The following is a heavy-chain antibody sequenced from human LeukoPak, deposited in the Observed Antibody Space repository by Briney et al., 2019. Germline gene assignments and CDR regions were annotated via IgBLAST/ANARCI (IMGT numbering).Heavy chain of an antibody. CDR2: IYYSGSS. J-gene: IGHJ4*02. CDR1: GGSISGYY. V-gene: IGHV4-59*01. Sequence: SETLSLTCTVSGGSISGYYWGWIRQPPGKGLEWIGYIYYSGSSKYGPSLKSRVTMSVDTSKNQFSLKLSSVTAADTAVYYCARYDSSGFALENWGQGTLVTVSS. CDR3: ARYDSSGFALEN. D-gene: IGHD3-22*01.